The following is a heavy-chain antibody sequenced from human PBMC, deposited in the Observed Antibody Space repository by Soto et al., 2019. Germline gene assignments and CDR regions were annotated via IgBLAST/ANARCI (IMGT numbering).Heavy chain of an antibody. J-gene: IGHJ4*02. CDR3: AVPGDIVVVRQFDY. CDR1: GGTFSSYA. Sequence: QVQLVQSGAEVKKPGSSVKVSCKASGGTFSSYAISWVRQAPGQGLEWMGGIIPIFGTANYAQKFQGRVTMTGDESTSTAGMELSSLRSEETAGYYCAVPGDIVVVRQFDYWGQGTLVTVSS. D-gene: IGHD2-15*01. V-gene: IGHV1-69*12. CDR2: IIPIFGTA.